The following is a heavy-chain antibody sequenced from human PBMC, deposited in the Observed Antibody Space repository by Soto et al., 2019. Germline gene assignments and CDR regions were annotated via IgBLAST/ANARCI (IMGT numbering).Heavy chain of an antibody. CDR2: ISSGSDFI. D-gene: IGHD1-26*01. Sequence: EVQVVESGGGLVKPGGSLRLSCNFSFSMYSMDWVRQAPGKGLECVASISSGSDFIKYADSVKGRFTISRDNTKNSVSLQMSSLRVEDTAMYYCTRDQGGSYDSWFDPWGRGTLVTVSS. J-gene: IGHJ5*02. CDR3: TRDQGGSYDSWFDP. V-gene: IGHV3-21*02. CDR1: FSMYS.